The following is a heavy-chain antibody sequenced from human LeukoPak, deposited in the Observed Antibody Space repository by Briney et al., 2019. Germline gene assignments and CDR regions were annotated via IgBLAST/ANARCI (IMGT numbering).Heavy chain of an antibody. Sequence: PGGSLRLSCAASGFTFSSYWMSWVRQAPGKGLEWVANIKEDGSEKHYVDSVKGRFTISRDNAKNSLYLQMNSLRAEDTAVYYCARDFSGSFLYFDYWGQGTLVTVSS. D-gene: IGHD1-26*01. CDR1: GFTFSSYW. CDR2: IKEDGSEK. J-gene: IGHJ4*02. CDR3: ARDFSGSFLYFDY. V-gene: IGHV3-7*01.